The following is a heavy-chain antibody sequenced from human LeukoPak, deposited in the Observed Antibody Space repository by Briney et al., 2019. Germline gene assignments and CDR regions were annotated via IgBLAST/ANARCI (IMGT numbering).Heavy chain of an antibody. CDR1: GYTFTNYD. D-gene: IGHD1-14*01. V-gene: IGHV1-8*01. CDR3: ARSFLPPYYSMDV. J-gene: IGHJ6*03. CDR2: MNPNSGNT. Sequence: ASVKVSCKASGYTFTNYDINCGGQSAGQGGGGRGWMNPNSGNTGYAQKFQGSVTMTRNTSISTAYMELSSLRSADTAVYYCARSFLPPYYSMDVWGKGTTVTVSS.